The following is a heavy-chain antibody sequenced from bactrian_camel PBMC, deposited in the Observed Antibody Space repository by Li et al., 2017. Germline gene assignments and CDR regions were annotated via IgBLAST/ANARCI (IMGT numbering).Heavy chain of an antibody. V-gene: IGHV3S42*01. J-gene: IGHJ4*01. CDR2: IRQVDSMT. D-gene: IGHD4*01. Sequence: VQLVESGGDLVQPGGSLRLSCAASGFNFGSYAMTWVRQPPGTEREGVASIRQVDSMTMYADSVKGRFTISKDGVKNTLFLQMDSLKPDDSAMYYCAAAEGEYDEYGPMYSFPTFYNWGQGTQVTVS. CDR3: AAAEGEYDEYGPMYSFPTFYN. CDR1: GFNFGSYA.